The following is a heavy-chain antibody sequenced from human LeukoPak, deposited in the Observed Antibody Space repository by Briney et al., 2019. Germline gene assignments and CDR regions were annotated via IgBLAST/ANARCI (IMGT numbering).Heavy chain of an antibody. D-gene: IGHD4-23*01. J-gene: IGHJ4*02. CDR1: GLTVSSNY. CDR3: ASAPGGNSFFDY. Sequence: GGSLRLSCVASGLTVSSNYMSWVRQAPGKGLECVSVIYSGGSTYYADSVKGRFTISRDNSKNTLYLQMNSLRAEDTAVYYCASAPGGNSFFDYWGQGTLVTVSS. V-gene: IGHV3-53*01. CDR2: IYSGGST.